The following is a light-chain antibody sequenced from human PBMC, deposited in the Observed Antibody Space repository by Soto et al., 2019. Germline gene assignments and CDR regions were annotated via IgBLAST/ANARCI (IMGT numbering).Light chain of an antibody. J-gene: IGKJ1*01. V-gene: IGKV1-5*03. CDR1: QNISDW. Sequence: DIQMTQSPSTLSASIGDRVTITCRASQNISDWLAWYQQKPGEAPKLLIYKASSLEGGVPSRFSGSASGTEFTLTIRSLQPDDFATYYCQHYDGLPWTFGQGTKVEIK. CDR2: KAS. CDR3: QHYDGLPWT.